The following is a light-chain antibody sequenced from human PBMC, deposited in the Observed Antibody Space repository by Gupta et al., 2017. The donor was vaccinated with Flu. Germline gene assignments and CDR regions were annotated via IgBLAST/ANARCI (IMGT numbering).Light chain of an antibody. V-gene: IGLV3-21*02. Sequence: GGNNVGSKRVHWYQQRPGQAPVLVVLDDSSRPSGIPERFSGSNSGSTATLTISRVEAGDEADYYCQVWDSSSDHVVFGGGTKLTVL. CDR2: DDS. CDR1: NVGSKR. CDR3: QVWDSSSDHVV. J-gene: IGLJ2*01.